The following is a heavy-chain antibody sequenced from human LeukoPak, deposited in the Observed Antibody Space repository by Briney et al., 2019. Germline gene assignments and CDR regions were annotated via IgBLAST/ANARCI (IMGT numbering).Heavy chain of an antibody. D-gene: IGHD2-2*01. J-gene: IGHJ4*02. CDR2: INHSGST. V-gene: IGHV4-39*07. CDR3: ARYCSSTGCYYRLDY. Sequence: PSETLSLTCTVSGGSISSSSYYWGWLRQPPGKGLEWIGEINHSGSTNYNPSLKSRVTISVDTSKNQFSLKLSSVTAADTAVYYCARYCSSTGCYYRLDYWGQGTLVTVSS. CDR1: GGSISSSSYY.